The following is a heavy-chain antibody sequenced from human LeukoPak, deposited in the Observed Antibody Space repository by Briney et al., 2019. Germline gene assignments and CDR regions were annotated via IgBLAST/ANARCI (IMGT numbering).Heavy chain of an antibody. Sequence: SETLSLTCAVYGGSFSGYYWSWIRQPPGKGLEWIGEINHSGSTNYNPSLKSRVTISVDTSKNQFSLKLSSVTAADTAVYYCKSRGQKKTVAATPYYYYYMDVWGKGTTVTVSS. CDR2: INHSGST. D-gene: IGHD2-15*01. V-gene: IGHV4-34*01. CDR1: GGSFSGYY. J-gene: IGHJ6*03. CDR3: KSRGQKKTVAATPYYYYYMDV.